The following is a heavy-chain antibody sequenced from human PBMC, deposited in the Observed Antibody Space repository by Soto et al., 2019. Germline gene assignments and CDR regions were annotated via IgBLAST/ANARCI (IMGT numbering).Heavy chain of an antibody. V-gene: IGHV3-23*01. J-gene: IGHJ4*02. CDR3: ATNGISETYYAY. CDR2: IHAGGGDT. CDR1: GFTCRSYG. Sequence: GGSLRLSWAASGFTCRSYGMNWVRQAPGKGLEWVSVIHAGGGDTHYADSVKGRFIVSRDISQNTLYLQMNSLRAEDTAFYYCATNGISETYYAYWGQGTLVTVSS. D-gene: IGHD1-26*01.